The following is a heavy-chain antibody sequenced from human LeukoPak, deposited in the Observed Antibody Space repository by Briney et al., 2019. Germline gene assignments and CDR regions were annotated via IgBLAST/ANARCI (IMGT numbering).Heavy chain of an antibody. CDR2: INPNSGGT. Sequence: GASVKVSCKASGYTFTGYYMHWVRQAPGQGLEWMGWINPNSGGTNYAQKFQGWVTMTRDTSISTAYMELSRLRSDDTAVYYCARAPTYSSSWYWVGMDVWGQGTTVTVSS. V-gene: IGHV1-2*04. D-gene: IGHD6-13*01. CDR3: ARAPTYSSSWYWVGMDV. CDR1: GYTFTGYY. J-gene: IGHJ6*02.